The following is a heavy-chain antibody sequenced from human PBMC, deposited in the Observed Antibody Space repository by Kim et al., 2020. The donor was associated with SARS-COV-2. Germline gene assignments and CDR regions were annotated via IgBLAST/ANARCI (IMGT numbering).Heavy chain of an antibody. Sequence: SETLSLTCTVSGGSISGSSYYWGWIRQPPGEGLEWIGSIYYSGSTYYNPSLKSRVTISVDTSKNQFSLTLSSVTAADTAVYYCARSYYFDSSGYTFDHWGQGTLVTVSS. D-gene: IGHD3-22*01. CDR2: IYYSGST. V-gene: IGHV4-39*01. CDR1: GGSISGSSYY. CDR3: ARSYYFDSSGYTFDH. J-gene: IGHJ4*02.